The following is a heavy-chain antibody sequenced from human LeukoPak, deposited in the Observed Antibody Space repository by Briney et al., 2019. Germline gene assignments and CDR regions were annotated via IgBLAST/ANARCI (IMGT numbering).Heavy chain of an antibody. Sequence: ASVKVCCKASGYTFTSYDMHWVGQAPGQRLEWMGWINAGNGNTKYSQKFQGRVTITRDTSASTAYMELSSLRSEDTAVYYCAREISGDYYGSGSASYGMDDWGKGTTVTVTS. V-gene: IGHV1-3*01. CDR3: AREISGDYYGSGSASYGMDD. CDR1: GYTFTSYD. J-gene: IGHJ6*04. D-gene: IGHD3-10*01. CDR2: INAGNGNT.